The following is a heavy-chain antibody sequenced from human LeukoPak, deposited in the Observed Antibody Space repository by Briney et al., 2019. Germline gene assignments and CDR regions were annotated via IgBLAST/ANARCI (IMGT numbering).Heavy chain of an antibody. CDR1: GFTFNRNG. CDR2: IRFDGTKK. V-gene: IGHV3-30*02. CDR3: ATSYGNSGNFDY. D-gene: IGHD3-10*01. Sequence: GGSLRLSCATSGFTFNRNGMHWVRQAPGKGLEWVALIRFDGTKKYYADSVKGRYTIARDDSKNTLYVQMNSLRVEDTAVYYCATSYGNSGNFDYWGQGTLVTVSS. J-gene: IGHJ4*02.